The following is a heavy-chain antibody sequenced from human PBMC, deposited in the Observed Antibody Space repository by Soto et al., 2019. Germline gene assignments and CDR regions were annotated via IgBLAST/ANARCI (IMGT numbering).Heavy chain of an antibody. CDR1: GYTFTNYG. D-gene: IGHD3-10*01. V-gene: IGHV1-18*01. CDR3: ARALIWFGELLYAFYI. J-gene: IGHJ3*02. Sequence: QVQLVQSGAEVKKPGASVKVSCTASGYTFTNYGISWVRQAPGQGLEWMGWISAYNGNTDYAQKFQGRVTMTTDTSTSTAYMELRSLRSDDTAVYYCARALIWFGELLYAFYIWGQGTMVTVSS. CDR2: ISAYNGNT.